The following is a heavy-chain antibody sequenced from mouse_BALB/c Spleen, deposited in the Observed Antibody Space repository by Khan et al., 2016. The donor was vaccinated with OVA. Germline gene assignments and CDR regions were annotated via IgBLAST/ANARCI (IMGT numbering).Heavy chain of an antibody. CDR3: AELAYYYYSGGFAY. J-gene: IGHJ3*01. Sequence: EVELVESGGDLVKPGGSLKLSCAASGFTFSTYGMSWVRQTPDKRLEWVATISTGGHYTYYIDSVQGRFTISRDNATNTLHMQMSSLKSEDTAVYYCAELAYYYYSGGFAYWGQGTMVTVSA. V-gene: IGHV5-6*01. D-gene: IGHD1-1*02. CDR1: GFTFSTYG. CDR2: ISTGGHYT.